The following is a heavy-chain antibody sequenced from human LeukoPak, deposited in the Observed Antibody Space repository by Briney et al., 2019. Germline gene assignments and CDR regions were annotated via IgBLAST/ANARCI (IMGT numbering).Heavy chain of an antibody. Sequence: KPSETLSLTCTVSGYSSSIDYYWGWIRQSPGKGLEWIGSIHRSGSTYYNPCLESRVTISGDTSKSQFSLRLTSVTAADTAVYYCAGTSSGYYSTDYWGQGTLVTVSS. D-gene: IGHD5-12*01. CDR3: AGTSSGYYSTDY. V-gene: IGHV4-38-2*02. J-gene: IGHJ4*02. CDR1: GYSSSIDYY. CDR2: IHRSGST.